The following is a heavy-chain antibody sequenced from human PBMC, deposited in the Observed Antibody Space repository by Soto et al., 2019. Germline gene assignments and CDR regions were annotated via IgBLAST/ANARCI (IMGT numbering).Heavy chain of an antibody. CDR1: GYSISSGYY. J-gene: IGHJ5*02. V-gene: IGHV4-38-2*01. CDR3: ARGQGYYDSSGYYYRQPPRVDP. Sequence: SETLSLTCAVSGYSISSGYYWGWIRQPPGKGLEWIGSIYHSGSTYCNPSLKSRVTISVDTSKNQFSLKLSSVTAADTAVYYCARGQGYYDSSGYYYRQPPRVDPWGQGTLVTVS. D-gene: IGHD3-22*01. CDR2: IYHSGST.